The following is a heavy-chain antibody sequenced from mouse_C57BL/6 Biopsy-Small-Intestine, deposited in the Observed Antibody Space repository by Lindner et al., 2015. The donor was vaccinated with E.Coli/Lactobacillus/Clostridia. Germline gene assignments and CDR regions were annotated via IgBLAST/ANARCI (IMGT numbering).Heavy chain of an antibody. CDR2: INPNYGTT. CDR3: ARRHLLYYDYDDYAMDY. J-gene: IGHJ4*01. D-gene: IGHD2-4*01. Sequence: QLQESGPELVKPGASVKISCKASGYSFTDYNMNWVKQSNRKSLEWIGVINPNYGTTSYNQKFKGKATLTVDQSSSTAYMQLNSLTSEDSAVYYCARRHLLYYDYDDYAMDYWGRGTSVTVSS. V-gene: IGHV1-39*01. CDR1: GYSFTDYN.